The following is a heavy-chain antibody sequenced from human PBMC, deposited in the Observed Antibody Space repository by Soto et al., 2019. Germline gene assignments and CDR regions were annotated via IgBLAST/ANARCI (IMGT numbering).Heavy chain of an antibody. D-gene: IGHD3-16*02. CDR2: IIPIFGTA. CDR3: ARDRKGLRLGELSLTHWFDP. Sequence: SVKVSCKASGGTFSSYAISWVRQAPGQGLEWMGGIIPIFGTANYAQKFQGRVTITADESTSTAYMELSSLRSEDTAVYYCARDRKGLRLGELSLTHWFDPWG. CDR1: GGTFSSYA. J-gene: IGHJ5*02. V-gene: IGHV1-69*13.